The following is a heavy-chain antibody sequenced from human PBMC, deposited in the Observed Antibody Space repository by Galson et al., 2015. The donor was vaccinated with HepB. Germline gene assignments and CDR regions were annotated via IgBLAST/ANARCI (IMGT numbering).Heavy chain of an antibody. CDR3: ARDSSVKGDNWFDP. D-gene: IGHD3-22*01. V-gene: IGHV4-38-2*01. Sequence: SETLSLTCAVSGYSISSGYYWGWIRQPPGKGLEWIGSIYHSGSTYYNPSLKSRVTISVDTSKNQFSLKLSSVTAADTAVYYCARDSSVKGDNWFDPWGQGTLVTVSS. CDR2: IYHSGST. J-gene: IGHJ5*02. CDR1: GYSISSGYY.